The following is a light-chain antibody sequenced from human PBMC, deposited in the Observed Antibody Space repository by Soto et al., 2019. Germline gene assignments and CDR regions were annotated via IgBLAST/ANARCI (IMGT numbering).Light chain of an antibody. V-gene: IGKV1-12*01. CDR2: AAS. CDR1: QDIGSW. CDR3: QQAISFPLT. J-gene: IGKJ3*01. Sequence: DIQMTQSPSFVSASVGDRVTITCRASQDIGSWLAWYQQQPGKAPRLLIYAASTLQSGVPSRFSDSGSGTDFTLTISSLQPEDFATYHCQQAISFPLTFGPGTKVDIE.